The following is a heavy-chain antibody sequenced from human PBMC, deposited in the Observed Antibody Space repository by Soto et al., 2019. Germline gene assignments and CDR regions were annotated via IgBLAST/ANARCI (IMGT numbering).Heavy chain of an antibody. D-gene: IGHD3-10*01. Sequence: QVQLVESGGGLVKPGGSLRLSCAASGFTFSDSYMSWIRQAPGKGLQWVAYISGSSGYTGYADSVKGRFTISRDNAKNSLYLHMNSLRAEDTAVYYCARDRGGYGPPDVWGQGTTVTVSS. V-gene: IGHV3-11*06. CDR3: ARDRGGYGPPDV. CDR2: ISGSSGYT. CDR1: GFTFSDSY. J-gene: IGHJ6*02.